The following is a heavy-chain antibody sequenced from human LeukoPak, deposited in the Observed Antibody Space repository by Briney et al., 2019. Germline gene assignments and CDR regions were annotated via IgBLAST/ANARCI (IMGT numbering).Heavy chain of an antibody. CDR1: GFTFSTYW. J-gene: IGHJ4*02. V-gene: IGHV3-7*01. CDR2: IKGDGSEK. D-gene: IGHD5-12*01. CDR3: ARYLNSGPADY. Sequence: GGSLRLSCAASGFTFSTYWMHWVRQAPGKGLEWVANIKGDGSEKQYVDSVKGRFTISRDNAKNSLYLQMNSLRAEDTAVYYCARYLNSGPADYWGQGSLVTVSS.